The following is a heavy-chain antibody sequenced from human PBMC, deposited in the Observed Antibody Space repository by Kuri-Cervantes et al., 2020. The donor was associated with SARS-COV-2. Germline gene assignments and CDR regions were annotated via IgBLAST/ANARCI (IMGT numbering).Heavy chain of an antibody. Sequence: ETLSLTCTVSGDSITIYYWSWIRQSPGKGLGWIGYISETGGTNYNPSLKSRVTMSVDISKNQFSLKMNSVNAADTAVYYCARGTTPVYVSGPLWFHLDLWGQGTLVTVSS. CDR1: GDSITIYY. CDR2: ISETGGT. D-gene: IGHD3-10*01. CDR3: ARGTTPVYVSGPLWFHLDL. V-gene: IGHV4-59*01. J-gene: IGHJ5*02.